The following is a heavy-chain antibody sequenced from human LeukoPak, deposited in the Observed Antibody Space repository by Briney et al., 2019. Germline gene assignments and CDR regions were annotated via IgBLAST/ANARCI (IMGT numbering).Heavy chain of an antibody. CDR3: TRRGPITFGGVIVEN. J-gene: IGHJ4*02. CDR1: GFTFSGSA. D-gene: IGHD3-16*02. V-gene: IGHV3-73*01. Sequence: GGSLRLSCAASGFTFSGSAMHWVHQASGKGLEWVGRIRSKANSYATAYAASVKGRFTISGDDSKNTAYLQMNSLKTEDTAVYYCTRRGPITFGGVIVENWGQGTLVTVSS. CDR2: IRSKANSYAT.